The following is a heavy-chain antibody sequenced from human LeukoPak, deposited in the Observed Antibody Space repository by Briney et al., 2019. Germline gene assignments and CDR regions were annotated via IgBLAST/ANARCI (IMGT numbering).Heavy chain of an antibody. J-gene: IGHJ4*02. V-gene: IGHV1-46*01. CDR2: INPNGGST. D-gene: IGHD5-18*01. Sequence: ASVKVSCKASGYTFTTHYMHWVRQAPGQGLEWMGLINPNGGSTTYAQKFQGRVTMTRDTSMSTVYMELTSLRSEDTAVYYCARAAGDTYGYRYYFDYWGQGTPVTVSS. CDR1: GYTFTTHY. CDR3: ARAAGDTYGYRYYFDY.